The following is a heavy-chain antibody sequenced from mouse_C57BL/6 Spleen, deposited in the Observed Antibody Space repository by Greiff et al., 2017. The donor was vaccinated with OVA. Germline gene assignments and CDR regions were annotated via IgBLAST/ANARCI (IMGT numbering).Heavy chain of an antibody. D-gene: IGHD4-1*01. CDR3: TRKEELTGDY. Sequence: VQLQESGAELVRPGASVTLSCKASGYTFTDYEMHWVKQTPVHGLEWIGAIDPETGGTAYNQKFKGKAILTADKSSSTAYMELRSLTSEDSAVYYCTRKEELTGDYWGQGTTLTVSS. CDR1: GYTFTDYE. J-gene: IGHJ2*01. CDR2: IDPETGGT. V-gene: IGHV1-15*01.